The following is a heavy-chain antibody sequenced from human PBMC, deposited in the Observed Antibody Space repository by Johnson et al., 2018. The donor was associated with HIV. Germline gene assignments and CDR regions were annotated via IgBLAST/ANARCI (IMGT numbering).Heavy chain of an antibody. Sequence: QLVESGGGLVQPGRSLRLSCAASGFTFDDYAMHWVRQAPGKGLEWVSGISWNGGSIGYADSVKGRFTICRDNAKTSLYLQMNSLRAEDTALYYCAKDGYSYVFDAFDIWGQGTMVTVSS. D-gene: IGHD5-18*01. CDR2: ISWNGGSI. V-gene: IGHV3-9*01. CDR1: GFTFDDYA. J-gene: IGHJ3*02. CDR3: AKDGYSYVFDAFDI.